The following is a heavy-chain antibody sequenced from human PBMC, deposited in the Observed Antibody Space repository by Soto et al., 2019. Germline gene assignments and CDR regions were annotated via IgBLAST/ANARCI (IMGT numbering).Heavy chain of an antibody. D-gene: IGHD6-25*01. CDR3: ARESSGSFRNGMDV. Sequence: ASVKVSCKASGYTFSSYYMHWVRQAPGQGLEWMGIINPSDGRTNYAQKFQGRLTMTRDTSATGVYMELSSLRSEDTAMYFCARESSGSFRNGMDVWGQGTTVTVSS. V-gene: IGHV1-46*01. CDR1: GYTFSSYY. J-gene: IGHJ6*02. CDR2: INPSDGRT.